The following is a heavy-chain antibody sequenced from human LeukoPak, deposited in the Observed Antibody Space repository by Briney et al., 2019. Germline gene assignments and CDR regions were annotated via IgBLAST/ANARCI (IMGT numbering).Heavy chain of an antibody. D-gene: IGHD6-13*01. CDR1: GYTFTGYY. CDR2: INPNSGGT. Sequence: ASVKVSCKASGYTFTGYYMHWVRQAPGQGLEWMGWINPNSGGTNYAQKFQGRVTMTRDTSISTAYMELSRLRSDDTAVYYCARGLYSSSWYEKNWFDPWGQGTLVTVSS. J-gene: IGHJ5*02. V-gene: IGHV1-2*02. CDR3: ARGLYSSSWYEKNWFDP.